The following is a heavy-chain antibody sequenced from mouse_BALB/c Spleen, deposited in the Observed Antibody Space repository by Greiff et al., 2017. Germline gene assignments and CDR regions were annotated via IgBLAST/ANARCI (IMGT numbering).Heavy chain of an antibody. CDR1: GYTFTSYW. CDR2: IYPGNSDT. Sequence: VQLQQSGTVLARPGASVKMSCKASGYTFTSYWMHWVKQRPGQGLEWIGAIYPGNSDTSYNQKFKGKAKLTAVTSTSTAYMELSSLTNEDSAVYYCTRTIYYGSPGWFAYWGQGTLVTVSA. D-gene: IGHD1-1*01. J-gene: IGHJ3*01. V-gene: IGHV1-5*01. CDR3: TRTIYYGSPGWFAY.